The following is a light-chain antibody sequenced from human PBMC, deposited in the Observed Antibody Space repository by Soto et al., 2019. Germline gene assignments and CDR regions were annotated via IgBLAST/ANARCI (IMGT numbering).Light chain of an antibody. CDR1: KLGDKY. CDR3: QAWDSSSHVV. V-gene: IGLV3-1*01. CDR2: QDS. J-gene: IGLJ2*01. Sequence: SYELTQPPSVSVSPGQTASITCAGDKLGDKYACWYQQKPGQSPVLVIYQDSKRPSGIPERFSGSNSGNTATLTISGTQAMDEADYSCQAWDSSSHVVFGGGTKVTVL.